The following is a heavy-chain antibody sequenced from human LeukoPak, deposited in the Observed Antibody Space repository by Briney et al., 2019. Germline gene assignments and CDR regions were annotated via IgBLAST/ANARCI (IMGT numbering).Heavy chain of an antibody. V-gene: IGHV4-39*07. J-gene: IGHJ3*02. CDR2: VYDFGTA. CDR1: GDSINSGSYY. CDR3: ARDVPRGDVFDI. Sequence: PLETLSLTCTVSGDSINSGSYYWAWIRQPPGKGLEWIGAVYDFGTAYHNPSLKSRVTISIDTSKNQFSLKLRSVSAADTAVYYCARDVPRGDVFDIWGQGTMVAVSS.